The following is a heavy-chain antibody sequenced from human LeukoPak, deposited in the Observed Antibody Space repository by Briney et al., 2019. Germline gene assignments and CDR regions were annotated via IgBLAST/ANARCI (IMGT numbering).Heavy chain of an antibody. CDR3: ARRNSSSSVSDAFDY. CDR1: GGSISSLY. CDR2: VYYSGST. J-gene: IGHJ4*02. V-gene: IGHV4-59*11. D-gene: IGHD6-6*01. Sequence: PSETLSLTCTVSGGSISSLYWSWIRQPPGKGLEWIGSVYYSGSTSYNPSLKSPVAISLDTSKNQFSLKLSSVTAADTAVYYCARRNSSSSVSDAFDYWGQGTLVTVSS.